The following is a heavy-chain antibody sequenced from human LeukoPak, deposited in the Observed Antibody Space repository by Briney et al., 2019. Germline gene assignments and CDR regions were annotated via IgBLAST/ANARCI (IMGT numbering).Heavy chain of an antibody. J-gene: IGHJ3*02. Sequence: SETLSLTCTVSGGSISSYYWSWIRQPPGKGLEWLGYIYYSGSTNYNPSLKSRVTISVDTSKNQFSLKLSSVTAADTAVYYCARAGVAPAAIRGKAFDIWGQGTMVTVSS. V-gene: IGHV4-59*01. D-gene: IGHD2-2*02. CDR2: IYYSGST. CDR1: GGSISSYY. CDR3: ARAGVAPAAIRGKAFDI.